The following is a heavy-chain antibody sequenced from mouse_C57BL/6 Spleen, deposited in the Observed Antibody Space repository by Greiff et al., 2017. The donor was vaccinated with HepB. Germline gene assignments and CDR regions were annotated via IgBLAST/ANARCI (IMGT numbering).Heavy chain of an antibody. CDR3: ARDRVYYGNYDYFDY. CDR2: ISAGGSYT. CDR1: GFTFSSYA. V-gene: IGHV5-4*01. D-gene: IGHD2-1*01. J-gene: IGHJ2*01. Sequence: EVKLMESGGGLVKPGGSLKLSCAASGFTFSSYAMSWVRQTPEKRLEWVATISAGGSYTYYPDNVKGRFTISRDNAKNNLYLQMSHLKSEDTAMYYCARDRVYYGNYDYFDYWGQGTTLTVSS.